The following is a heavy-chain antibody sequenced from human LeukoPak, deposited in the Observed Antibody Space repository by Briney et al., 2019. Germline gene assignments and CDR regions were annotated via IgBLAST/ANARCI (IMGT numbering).Heavy chain of an antibody. CDR1: GGSISSSSYY. D-gene: IGHD2-21*02. V-gene: IGHV4-39*01. CDR3: ARIVVVTAAISY. J-gene: IGHJ4*02. CDR2: IYYSGST. Sequence: SETLSLTCTVSGGSISSSSYYLGWIRQPPGRGLESIGSIYYSGSTYYNPSLKSRVTISVDTSKNQFSLKLSSVTAADTAVYYCARIVVVTAAISYWGQGTLVTVSS.